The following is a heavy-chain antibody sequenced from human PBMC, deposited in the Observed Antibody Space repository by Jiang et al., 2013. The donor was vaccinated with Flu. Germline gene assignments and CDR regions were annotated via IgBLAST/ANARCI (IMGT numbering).Heavy chain of an antibody. CDR2: IHQSGHT. CDR3: ARESYYDTSGSTDAFDI. V-gene: IGHV4-4*02. J-gene: IGHJ3*02. CDR1: GGSISSSNW. Sequence: GLLKPSETLSLTCAVSGGSISSSNWWSWVRQPPGKGLEWIGEIHQSGHTNYSPSLKSRVTISVDKSKNQFSLKMSSVTAADTAVYYCARESYYDTSGSTDAFDIWGQGTMVTVSS. D-gene: IGHD3-22*01.